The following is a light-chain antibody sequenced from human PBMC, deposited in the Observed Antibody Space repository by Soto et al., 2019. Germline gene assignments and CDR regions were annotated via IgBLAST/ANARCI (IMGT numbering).Light chain of an antibody. J-gene: IGKJ2*01. CDR3: QHYYSYPYT. CDR1: QNVNNL. CDR2: EAS. V-gene: IGKV1-5*03. Sequence: DIQLTQSPSTLSASIGDRVTITCRASQNVNNLLAWYQQKPGRAPNLLIYEASVLESGVSSRFSGSGSGTEFTLTISSLQPDDFASYYCQHYYSYPYTFGQGTKVEIK.